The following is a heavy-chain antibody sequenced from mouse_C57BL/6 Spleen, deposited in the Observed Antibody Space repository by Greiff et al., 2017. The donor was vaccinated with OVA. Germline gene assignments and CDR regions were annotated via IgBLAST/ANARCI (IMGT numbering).Heavy chain of an antibody. CDR1: GFTFTDYY. V-gene: IGHV7-3*01. Sequence: EVKLVESGGGLVQPGGSLSLSCAASGFTFTDYYMSWVRQPPGKALEWLGFIRNKANGYTTEYSASVKGRFTISRDNSQSILYLQMNALMAEDSATYYCARYDCYYGDYAMDYWGQGTSVTVSS. CDR2: IRNKANGYTT. CDR3: ARYDCYYGDYAMDY. J-gene: IGHJ4*01. D-gene: IGHD2-3*01.